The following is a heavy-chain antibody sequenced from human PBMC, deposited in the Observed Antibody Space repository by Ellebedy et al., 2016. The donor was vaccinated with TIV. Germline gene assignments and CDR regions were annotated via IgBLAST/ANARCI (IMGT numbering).Heavy chain of an antibody. Sequence: GESLKISCEASGFTLSDYWMHWVRQAPGKGPEWVADIGHDGVEKFYVDSVKGRFTISRDNARNMVYLQMNSLRADDTAVYFCANRGHSLGYFESWGQGTLVTVSS. D-gene: IGHD5-18*01. J-gene: IGHJ4*02. CDR2: IGHDGVEK. V-gene: IGHV3-7*03. CDR3: ANRGHSLGYFES. CDR1: GFTLSDYW.